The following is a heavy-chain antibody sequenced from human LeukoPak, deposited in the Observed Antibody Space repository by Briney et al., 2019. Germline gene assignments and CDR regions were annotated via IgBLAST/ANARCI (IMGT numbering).Heavy chain of an antibody. J-gene: IGHJ3*02. Sequence: GGSLRLSCAPSGFSFSVYWMHWVRLPPGKGLVWVSRIKGDGSSTSYADFVKGRFSISRDNAKNTLYLQMNSLRAEDTAVYYCARGDPTVTTTGSGGLDIWGQGTMVTVSS. CDR2: IKGDGSST. D-gene: IGHD4-17*01. V-gene: IGHV3-74*01. CDR1: GFSFSVYW. CDR3: ARGDPTVTTTGSGGLDI.